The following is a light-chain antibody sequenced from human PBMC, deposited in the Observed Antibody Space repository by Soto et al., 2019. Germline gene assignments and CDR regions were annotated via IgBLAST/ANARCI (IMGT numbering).Light chain of an antibody. J-gene: IGKJ4*01. V-gene: IGKV1-39*01. CDR3: QQGFSSLS. CDR2: GAS. Sequence: DIQMTQSPSSLSASVGDRVTITCRASQSINRYLNWYQQKPGTVPKLLISGASSLQSGVPSGFSGSGSGTDFTLTLSSLQPEDGATYYCQQGFSSLSFGGETKVEIK. CDR1: QSINRY.